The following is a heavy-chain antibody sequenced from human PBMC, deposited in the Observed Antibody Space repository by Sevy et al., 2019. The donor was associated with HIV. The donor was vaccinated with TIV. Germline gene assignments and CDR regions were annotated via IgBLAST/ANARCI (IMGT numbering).Heavy chain of an antibody. Sequence: SLTCTVSGGSISSGSYYWSWIRQPAGKGLEWIGRIYTSGSTNYNPSLKSRVTMSVDTSKNQFSLKLSSVTAADTAVYYCARGGWLQTDDAFDIWGQGTMVTVSS. CDR3: ARGGWLQTDDAFDI. CDR1: GGSISSGSYY. D-gene: IGHD5-12*01. J-gene: IGHJ3*02. V-gene: IGHV4-61*02. CDR2: IYTSGST.